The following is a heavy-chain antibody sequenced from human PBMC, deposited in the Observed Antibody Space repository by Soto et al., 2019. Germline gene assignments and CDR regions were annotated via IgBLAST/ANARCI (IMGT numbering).Heavy chain of an antibody. J-gene: IGHJ3*02. CDR3: AIYGSGSYYNPLGAFDI. V-gene: IGHV1-24*01. Sequence: ASVKVSCKVSGYTLTELSMHWVRQAPGKGLEWMGGFDPEDGETIHAQKFQGRVTMTEDTSTDTAYMELSSLRSEDTAVYYCAIYGSGSYYNPLGAFDIWGQGTMVTVSS. D-gene: IGHD3-10*01. CDR2: FDPEDGET. CDR1: GYTLTELS.